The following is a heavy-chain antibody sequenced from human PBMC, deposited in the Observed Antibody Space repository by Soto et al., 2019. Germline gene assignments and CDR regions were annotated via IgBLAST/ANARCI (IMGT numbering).Heavy chain of an antibody. D-gene: IGHD1-26*01. J-gene: IGHJ4*02. CDR3: ASDRGKAIVGANSFDY. Sequence: GAAVQFSCKAAALTYLSSALMWVHHSRGERGVEMGSIVDGRGNTNYAQKVQERVTITRDISTRTPYMELSSMRSDDTAAQYCASDRGKAIVGANSFDYWGQGTLVTVSS. V-gene: IGHV1-58*01. CDR1: ALTYLSSA. CDR2: IVDGRGNT.